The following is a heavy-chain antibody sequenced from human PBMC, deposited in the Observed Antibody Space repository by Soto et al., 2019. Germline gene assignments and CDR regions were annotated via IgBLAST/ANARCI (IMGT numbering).Heavy chain of an antibody. CDR3: ARGSKWLRFRSDAFDI. CDR2: ISYDGSNK. CDR1: GFTFSSYA. Sequence: QVQLGESGGGVVQPGRSLRLSCAASGFTFSSYAMHWVRQAPGKGLEWVAVISYDGSNKYYADSVKGRFTISRDNSKNTLYLQMNSLRAEDTAVYYCARGSKWLRFRSDAFDIWGQGTMVTVSS. V-gene: IGHV3-30-3*01. J-gene: IGHJ3*02. D-gene: IGHD5-12*01.